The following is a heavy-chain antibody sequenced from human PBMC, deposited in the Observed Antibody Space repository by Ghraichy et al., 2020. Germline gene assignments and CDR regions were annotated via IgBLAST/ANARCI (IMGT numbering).Heavy chain of an antibody. Sequence: SETLSLTCAVYGGSFSGYYWSWIRQPPGKGLEWIGEINHSGSTNYNPSLKSRVTISVDTSKNQFSLKLSSVTAADTAVYYCASLRSLSACSGGSCYFDYWGQGTLVTVSS. CDR2: INHSGST. J-gene: IGHJ4*02. CDR1: GGSFSGYY. CDR3: ASLRSLSACSGGSCYFDY. D-gene: IGHD2-15*01. V-gene: IGHV4-34*01.